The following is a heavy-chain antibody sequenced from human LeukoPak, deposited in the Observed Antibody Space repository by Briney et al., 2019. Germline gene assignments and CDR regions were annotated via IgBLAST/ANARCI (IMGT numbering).Heavy chain of an antibody. CDR3: ARTDYGDYGGSDY. CDR2: ISSSSSYI. Sequence: GGSLRLSCAASGFTFSDYNMNWVRQAPGKGLEWVSSISSSSSYIYYADSVKGRFTISRDNAKNSLYLQMNSLRAEDTAVYYCARTDYGDYGGSDYWGQGTLVTVSS. V-gene: IGHV3-21*01. D-gene: IGHD4-17*01. CDR1: GFTFSDYN. J-gene: IGHJ4*02.